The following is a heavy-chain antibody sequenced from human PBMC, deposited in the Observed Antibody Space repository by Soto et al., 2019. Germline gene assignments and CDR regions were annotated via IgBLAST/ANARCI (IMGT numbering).Heavy chain of an antibody. CDR3: AKENCSSTSCSILYYYCMDV. J-gene: IGHJ6*02. CDR2: ISGSGGST. V-gene: IGHV3-23*01. Sequence: QAPGKGLEWVSAISGSGGSTYYADSVKGRFTISRDNSKNTMHLQRNSLRAEDTAVYYCAKENCSSTSCSILYYYCMDVWGQGTTVTVSS. D-gene: IGHD2-2*01.